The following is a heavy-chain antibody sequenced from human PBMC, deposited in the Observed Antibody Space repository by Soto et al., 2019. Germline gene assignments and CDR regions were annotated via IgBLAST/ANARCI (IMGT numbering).Heavy chain of an antibody. J-gene: IGHJ4*02. CDR3: ARDSTLAY. CDR1: GYTFTIFY. CDR2: INPSGGGT. V-gene: IGHV1-46*01. Sequence: GASVKVSCKASGYTFTIFYMHWVRQAPGQGLEWMGIINPSGGGTAYTQKFQGRVTMTRDTSTSTVYMELSSLRSEDTAVYYCARDSTLAYWGQGTLVTVSS.